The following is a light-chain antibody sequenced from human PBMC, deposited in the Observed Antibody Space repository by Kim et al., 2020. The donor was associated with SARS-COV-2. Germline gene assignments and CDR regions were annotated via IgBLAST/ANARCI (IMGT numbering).Light chain of an antibody. V-gene: IGLV7-46*01. J-gene: IGLJ3*02. CDR2: ETT. Sequence: PGRTVTLPGGASTGTVTSGHFPFWFQQKPGQAPRTLIYETTSKHSSTPSRFSGSLLGGKAALTLSGAQPEDEAEYHCLLSYSGAWVFGAGTQLTVL. CDR3: LLSYSGAWV. CDR1: TGTVTSGHF.